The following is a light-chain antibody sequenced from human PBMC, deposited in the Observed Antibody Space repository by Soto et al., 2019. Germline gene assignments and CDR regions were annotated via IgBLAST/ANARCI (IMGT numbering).Light chain of an antibody. CDR1: SSDVGGYNY. J-gene: IGLJ3*02. Sequence: QSALTQPRSVSGSPGQSVTTSCTGTSSDVGGYNYVSWYQQHPGKAPKLMLYDVSRRPSGVPDRFSGSKSGNTASLTISGLQAEDEADYYCSSYTSSSTRVFGGGTQLTVL. CDR2: DVS. V-gene: IGLV2-11*01. CDR3: SSYTSSSTRV.